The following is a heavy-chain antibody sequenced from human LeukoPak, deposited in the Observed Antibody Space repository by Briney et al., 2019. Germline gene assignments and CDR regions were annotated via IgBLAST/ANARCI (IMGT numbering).Heavy chain of an antibody. D-gene: IGHD2-15*01. CDR3: ARLVGSAGYCSGGSCYTYYFDY. J-gene: IGHJ4*02. CDR1: GGSFSGYY. Sequence: SETLSLTCAVSGGSFSGYYWSWIRQPPGKGLEWIGEINHSGSTNYNPSLKSRVTISVDTSKNQFSLKLSSVTAADTAVYYCARLVGSAGYCSGGSCYTYYFDYWGQGTLVTVSS. V-gene: IGHV4-34*01. CDR2: INHSGST.